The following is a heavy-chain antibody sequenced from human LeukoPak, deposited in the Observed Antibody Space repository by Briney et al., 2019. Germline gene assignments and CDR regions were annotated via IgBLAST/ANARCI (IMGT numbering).Heavy chain of an antibody. CDR1: GGSISTYY. CDR2: IYYSGST. Sequence: PSETLSLTCTVSGGSISTYYWSWIRQPPGKGLEWIGYIYYSGSTNYNPSLKSRVTMSVDTSKNQFSLKLSSVTAADTAVYYCARDGTTNAFDIWGQGTMVTVSS. D-gene: IGHD1-7*01. V-gene: IGHV4-59*12. CDR3: ARDGTTNAFDI. J-gene: IGHJ3*02.